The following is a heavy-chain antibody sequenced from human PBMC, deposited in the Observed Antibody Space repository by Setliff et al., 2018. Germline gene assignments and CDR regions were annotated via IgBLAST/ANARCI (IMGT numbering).Heavy chain of an antibody. D-gene: IGHD4-4*01. CDR1: GASISSGFYY. J-gene: IGHJ4*02. CDR3: ARATVGLATIIYFDS. CDR2: VHSSGDT. Sequence: SETLSLTCNVSGASISSGFYYWSWIRQPAGKGLEWIGRVHSSGDTKYNPSVKTRVTMSVDTSKNQFSLKLSSAIAADTAVYYCARATVGLATIIYFDSWGQGTLVTVSS. V-gene: IGHV4-61*02.